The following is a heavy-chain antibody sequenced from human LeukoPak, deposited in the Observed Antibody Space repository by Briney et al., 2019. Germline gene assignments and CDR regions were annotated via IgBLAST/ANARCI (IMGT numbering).Heavy chain of an antibody. CDR1: GGSISSYY. Sequence: SETLSLTCTVSGGSISSYYWSWIRQPPGKGLEWIGYIYTSGSTNYNPSLKSRVTISVDTSKNQFSLKLSSVTAADTAVYYCARQRSMAARPHYYYYMDVWGKGTTVTVSS. J-gene: IGHJ6*03. V-gene: IGHV4-4*09. D-gene: IGHD6-6*01. CDR2: IYTSGST. CDR3: ARQRSMAARPHYYYYMDV.